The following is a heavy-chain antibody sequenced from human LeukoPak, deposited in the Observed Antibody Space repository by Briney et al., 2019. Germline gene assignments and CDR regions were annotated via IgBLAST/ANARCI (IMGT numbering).Heavy chain of an antibody. V-gene: IGHV4-31*03. D-gene: IGHD2-21*02. CDR2: IYYSGST. J-gene: IGHJ3*02. Sequence: PSETLSLTCTVSGGSLSSGGSYWSWLRQHPGTGLEWIGYIYYSGSTYYNPSLKSRVTISVDTSKNQFSLKLSSVTAADTAVYYCARALDDSDAFDIWGQGTMVTVSS. CDR3: ARALDDSDAFDI. CDR1: GGSLSSGGSY.